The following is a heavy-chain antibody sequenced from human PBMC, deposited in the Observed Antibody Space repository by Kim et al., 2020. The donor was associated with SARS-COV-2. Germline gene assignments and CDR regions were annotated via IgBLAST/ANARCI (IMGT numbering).Heavy chain of an antibody. V-gene: IGHV4-34*01. D-gene: IGHD3-10*01. CDR3: ARVKGGYYYGSGSYYPDY. J-gene: IGHJ4*02. Sequence: KSRVTISVDTSKNQFSLKLSSVTAADTAVYYCARVKGGYYYGSGSYYPDYWGQGTLDTVSS.